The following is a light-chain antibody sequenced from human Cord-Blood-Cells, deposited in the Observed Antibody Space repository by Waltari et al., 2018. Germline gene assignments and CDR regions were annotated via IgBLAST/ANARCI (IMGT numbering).Light chain of an antibody. Sequence: QSALTQPASVSGSPEQSIPISCTGTSSDVGGYNSVPWYQQHPGKAPKLMIYDVSNRPSGVSNRFSGSKSGNTASLTISGLQAEDEADYYCSSYTSSSTLVFGGGTKLTVL. J-gene: IGLJ2*01. CDR1: SSDVGGYNS. CDR3: SSYTSSSTLV. CDR2: DVS. V-gene: IGLV2-14*01.